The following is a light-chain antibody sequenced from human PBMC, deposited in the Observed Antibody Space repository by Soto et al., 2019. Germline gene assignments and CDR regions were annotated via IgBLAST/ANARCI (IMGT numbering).Light chain of an antibody. CDR2: DVS. CDR3: CSYAGTYTFHV. J-gene: IGLJ1*01. Sequence: QSVLTPPRSLSGSPGQSVTISCTGTSNDVGGYNYVSWYQQHPGKAPKLMIYDVSKRPSGVPDRFSGSKSDITASLTISGLQDEDEADYYCCSYAGTYTFHVFGTGTKLTVL. V-gene: IGLV2-11*01. CDR1: SNDVGGYNY.